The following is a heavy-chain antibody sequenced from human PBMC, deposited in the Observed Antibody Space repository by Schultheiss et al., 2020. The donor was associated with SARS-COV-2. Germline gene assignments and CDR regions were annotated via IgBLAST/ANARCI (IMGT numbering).Heavy chain of an antibody. CDR2: ISGSGGST. D-gene: IGHD5-12*01. J-gene: IGHJ4*02. Sequence: GGSLRLSCAASGFTVSSNYMSWVRQAPGKGLEWVSAISGSGGSTYYADSVKGRFTISRDNSKNTLYLQMNSLRAEDTAVYYCAADRGGYDSFDYWGQGTLVTVSS. CDR3: AADRGGYDSFDY. CDR1: GFTVSSNY. V-gene: IGHV3-23*01.